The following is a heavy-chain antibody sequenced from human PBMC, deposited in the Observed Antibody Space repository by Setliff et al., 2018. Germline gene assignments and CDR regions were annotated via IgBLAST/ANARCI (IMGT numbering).Heavy chain of an antibody. D-gene: IGHD6-6*01. CDR2: IKQDGSET. V-gene: IGHV3-7*01. CDR3: ARGSSSYDY. CDR1: GFTFSSYW. Sequence: PGGSLRLSCAASGFTFSSYWMSWVRQAPGKGLEWVANIKQDGSETYYVDSVKGRFTISRDNPNNSLYLQMNNLRAEDTAVYCCARGSSSYDYWGQGTLVTVSS. J-gene: IGHJ4*02.